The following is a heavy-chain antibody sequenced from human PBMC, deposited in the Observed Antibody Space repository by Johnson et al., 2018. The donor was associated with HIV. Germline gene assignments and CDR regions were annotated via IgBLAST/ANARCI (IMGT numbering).Heavy chain of an antibody. J-gene: IGHJ3*02. Sequence: VQLVESGGGLVQPGGSLRLSCAASGFTVSSNYMSWVRQAPGKGLEWVSVIYSGGSKYYADSVKGRFTISRDNSKNTLYLQMNSLRAEDTAVYYCARLSGQQLVPRGGPFDIWGQGTMVTVSS. V-gene: IGHV3-66*02. CDR2: IYSGGSK. D-gene: IGHD6-13*01. CDR1: GFTVSSNY. CDR3: ARLSGQQLVPRGGPFDI.